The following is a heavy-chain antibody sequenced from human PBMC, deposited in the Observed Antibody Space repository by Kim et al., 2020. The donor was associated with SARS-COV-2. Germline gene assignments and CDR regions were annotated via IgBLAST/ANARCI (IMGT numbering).Heavy chain of an antibody. J-gene: IGHJ6*02. CDR1: GFTFSSYS. D-gene: IGHD5-18*01. CDR3: ARDKVGYSYGYYYYYGMDV. Sequence: GGSLRLSCAASGFTFSSYSMNWVRQAPGKGLEWVSSISSSSSYIYYADSVKGRFTISRDNAKNSLYLQMNSLRAEDTAVYYCARDKVGYSYGYYYYYGMDVWGQGTTVTVSS. V-gene: IGHV3-21*01. CDR2: ISSSSSYI.